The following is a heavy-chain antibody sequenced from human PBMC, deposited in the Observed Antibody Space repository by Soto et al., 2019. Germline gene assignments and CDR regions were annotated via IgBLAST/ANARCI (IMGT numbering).Heavy chain of an antibody. D-gene: IGHD6-19*01. V-gene: IGHV4-31*03. CDR2: IYYSGST. Sequence: SETLSLTCTVSGGSISSGGYYWSWIRQHPGKGLEWIGYIYYSGSTYYNPSLKSRVTISVDTSKNQFSLKLSSVTAADTAVYYCASTTVAADTFDYWGQGTLVTAPQ. CDR3: ASTTVAADTFDY. J-gene: IGHJ4*02. CDR1: GGSISSGGYY.